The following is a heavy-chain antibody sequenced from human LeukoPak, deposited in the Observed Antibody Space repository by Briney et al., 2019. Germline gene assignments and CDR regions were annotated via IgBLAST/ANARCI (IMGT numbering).Heavy chain of an antibody. CDR2: ISGSGGST. D-gene: IGHD3-10*01. V-gene: IGHV3-23*01. CDR1: RFTFSSYA. Sequence: PGGSLRLSCAASRFTFSSYAMSWVRQAPGKGLEWVSAISGSGGSTYYADSVKGRFTISRDNSKNTLYLQMNSLRAEDTAVYYCAKDAEMVRGVIITGYYFDYWGQGTLVTVSS. CDR3: AKDAEMVRGVIITGYYFDY. J-gene: IGHJ4*02.